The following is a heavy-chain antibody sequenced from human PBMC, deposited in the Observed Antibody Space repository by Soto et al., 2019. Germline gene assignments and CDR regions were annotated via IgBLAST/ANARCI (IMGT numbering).Heavy chain of an antibody. CDR2: IYWDDDK. Sequence: QITLKESGPTLVKPTQTLTLTCTFSGFSLTTSGVGVGWIRQPPGKALEWLALIYWDDDKRYSPSLKRRLTLTRDPPKHQVVLTMTTMDPVDTATYYCAHRRRAAGGYSFDYWGQGTLVTVSS. J-gene: IGHJ4*02. D-gene: IGHD6-13*01. CDR1: GFSLTTSGVG. V-gene: IGHV2-5*02. CDR3: AHRRRAAGGYSFDY.